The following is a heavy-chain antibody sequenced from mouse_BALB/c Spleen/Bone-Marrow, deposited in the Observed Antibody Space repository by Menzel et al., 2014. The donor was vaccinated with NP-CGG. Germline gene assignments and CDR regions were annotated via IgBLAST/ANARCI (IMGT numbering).Heavy chain of an antibody. V-gene: IGHV1-69*02. J-gene: IGHJ2*01. Sequence: QVQLKESGAELVRPGASVKLSCKASGYTFTSYWINWVKQRPGQGLEWIGNIYPSDSYTNYNQKFKDKATLTVDKSSSTTYMQLSSPTSEDSAVYYCTRSYGSSYEYYFDYWGQGPTLTVPS. D-gene: IGHD1-1*01. CDR3: TRSYGSSYEYYFDY. CDR2: IYPSDSYT. CDR1: GYTFTSYW.